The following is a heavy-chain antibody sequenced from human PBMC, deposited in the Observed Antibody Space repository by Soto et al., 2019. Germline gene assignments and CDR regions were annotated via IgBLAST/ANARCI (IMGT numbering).Heavy chain of an antibody. J-gene: IGHJ4*02. V-gene: IGHV1-8*01. CDR1: GYTFITYD. CDR2: MNPYNGNA. D-gene: IGHD6-25*01. Sequence: GASVKVSCKASGYTFITYDINWVRQAPGQGLEWMGWMNPYNGNAGYAQNFQGRVTMTRNTSINTAYMELSSLRSNDTAVYFCARRKERSGPNYLDSWGQGTLVTVSS. CDR3: ARRKERSGPNYLDS.